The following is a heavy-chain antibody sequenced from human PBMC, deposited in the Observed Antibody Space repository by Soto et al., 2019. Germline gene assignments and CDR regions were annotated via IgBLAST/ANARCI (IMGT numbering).Heavy chain of an antibody. D-gene: IGHD1-26*01. CDR1: GYTFTVYY. CDR2: INPKSGGT. Sequence: ASVKVSCKASGYTFTVYYMHWVRQAPGQGLEWMGWINPKSGGTMYPQKFQGRVTMTWDTSISTAYMALTRLRSDDTAVYYCARDLAKGGGSAGFDYWGQGTLVTVPQ. J-gene: IGHJ4*02. V-gene: IGHV1-2*02. CDR3: ARDLAKGGGSAGFDY.